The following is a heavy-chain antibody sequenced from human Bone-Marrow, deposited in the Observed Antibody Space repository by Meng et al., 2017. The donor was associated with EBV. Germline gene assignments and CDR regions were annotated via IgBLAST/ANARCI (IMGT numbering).Heavy chain of an antibody. D-gene: IGHD5-24*01. J-gene: IGHJ4*02. Sequence: EVQLVESGGTLVQPGGSLRLSWAASGFSFSRYWMHWVRQVPGKGLVWVSRTNEDGRITNYADSVKGRFTISRDNSKNTLYLQMNSLRAEDTAVYYCARGPIEMATIVFDYWDQGTLVTVSS. V-gene: IGHV3-74*01. CDR2: TNEDGRIT. CDR1: GFSFSRYW. CDR3: ARGPIEMATIVFDY.